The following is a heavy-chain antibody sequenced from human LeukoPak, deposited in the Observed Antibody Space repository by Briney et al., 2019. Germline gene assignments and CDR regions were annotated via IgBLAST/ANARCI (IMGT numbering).Heavy chain of an antibody. Sequence: ASVKVSCKASGGTFSSYAISWVRQAPGQGLEWMGRIIPILGIANYAQKFQGRVTITADKSTSTAYMELSSLRSEDTAVYYCAKDLPYGDYSDYWGQGTLVTVSS. CDR1: GGTFSSYA. D-gene: IGHD4-17*01. J-gene: IGHJ4*02. V-gene: IGHV1-69*04. CDR2: IIPILGIA. CDR3: AKDLPYGDYSDY.